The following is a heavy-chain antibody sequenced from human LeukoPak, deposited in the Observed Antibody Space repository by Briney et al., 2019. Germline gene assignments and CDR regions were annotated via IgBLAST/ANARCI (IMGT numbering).Heavy chain of an antibody. CDR2: ISGSGGST. J-gene: IGHJ4*02. CDR3: EAARGYCSGGSCFDY. Sequence: GGSLRLSCAASGFTFSSYAMSWVREAPGKGLEWVSAISGSGGSTYYADSVKGRFTISRDNSKNTLYLQMNSLRAEDTAVYYCEAARGYCSGGSCFDYWGQGTLVTVSS. D-gene: IGHD2-15*01. CDR1: GFTFSSYA. V-gene: IGHV3-23*01.